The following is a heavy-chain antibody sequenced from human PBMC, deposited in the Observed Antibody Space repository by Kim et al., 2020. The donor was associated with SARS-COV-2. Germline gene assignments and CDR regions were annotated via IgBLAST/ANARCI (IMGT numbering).Heavy chain of an antibody. CDR2: LNEDGSKK. V-gene: IGHV3-7*01. CDR1: GFTFSSYW. D-gene: IGHD1-1*01. Sequence: GGSLRLSCATSGFTFSSYWLNWVRQAPGKGLEWVANLNEDGSKKYYVDSVEGRFTISRDNAKNSLYLQMNSLRAEDTAVYYCARGGYICWGQGTLVTVSS. CDR3: ARGGYIC. J-gene: IGHJ4*02.